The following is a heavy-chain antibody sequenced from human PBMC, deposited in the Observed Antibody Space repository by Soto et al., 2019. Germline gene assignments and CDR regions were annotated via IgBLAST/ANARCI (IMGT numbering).Heavy chain of an antibody. Sequence: SETLSLTCTVSGGSISSSSYYWGWIRQPPGKGLEWIGSIYYSGSTYYNPSLKSRVTISVDTSKNQFSLKLSSVTAADTAVYYCAGWWYYDFWSGYYPSYNWFDPWGQGTLVTVSS. J-gene: IGHJ5*02. CDR1: GGSISSSSYY. CDR3: AGWWYYDFWSGYYPSYNWFDP. V-gene: IGHV4-39*01. CDR2: IYYSGST. D-gene: IGHD3-3*01.